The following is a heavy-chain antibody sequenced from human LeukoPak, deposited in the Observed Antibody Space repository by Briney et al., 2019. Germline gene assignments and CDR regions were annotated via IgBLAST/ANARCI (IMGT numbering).Heavy chain of an antibody. CDR2: IYYSGST. J-gene: IGHJ4*02. Sequence: PSETLSLTCNVSGGSISSYYWSWIRQPPGQGLEWIGYIYYSGSTNYNPSLKSRVTISVDTSKNQFSLKLSSVTAAGTAVYYCARGYYDFWSGYYNDYWGQGTLVTVSS. CDR3: ARGYYDFWSGYYNDY. D-gene: IGHD3-3*01. V-gene: IGHV4-59*01. CDR1: GGSISSYY.